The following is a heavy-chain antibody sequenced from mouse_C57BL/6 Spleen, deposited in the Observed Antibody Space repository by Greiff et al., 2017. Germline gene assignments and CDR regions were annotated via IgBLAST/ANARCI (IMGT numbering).Heavy chain of an antibody. V-gene: IGHV5-6*01. D-gene: IGHD2-1*01. CDR1: GFTFSSYG. Sequence: EVKVVESGGDLVKPGGSLKLSCAASGFTFSSYGMSWVRQTPDKRLEWVATISSGGSYTYYPDSVKGRFTISRDNAKNTRYLQMSSLKSEDTAMYYCARLHLLSHDDYWGQGTTLTVSS. J-gene: IGHJ2*01. CDR2: ISSGGSYT. CDR3: ARLHLLSHDDY.